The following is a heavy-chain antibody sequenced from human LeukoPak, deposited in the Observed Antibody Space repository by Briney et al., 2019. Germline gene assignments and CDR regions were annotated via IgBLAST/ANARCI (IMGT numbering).Heavy chain of an antibody. D-gene: IGHD1-1*01. V-gene: IGHV1-2*02. J-gene: IGHJ3*02. CDR2: INPNSGGT. CDR3: ARGRRDNWNDVGSAFDI. Sequence: GASVKVSCKASGYTFTGYYMHWVRQAPGQGLEWMGWINPNSGGTNYAQKFQGRVTMTRDTSISTAYMELSRLRSDDTAVYYCARGRRDNWNDVGSAFDIWGQGTMVTVSS. CDR1: GYTFTGYY.